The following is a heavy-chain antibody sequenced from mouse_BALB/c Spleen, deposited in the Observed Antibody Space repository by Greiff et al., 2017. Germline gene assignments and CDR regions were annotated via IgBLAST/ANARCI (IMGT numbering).Heavy chain of an antibody. D-gene: IGHD3-1*01. CDR2: ISNGGGST. CDR3: ARHGSFDY. J-gene: IGHJ2*01. V-gene: IGHV5-12-2*01. Sequence: DVQLGESGGGFVQPGGSLKISCAASGFTFSSHTMSWVRQTPEKRLEWVAYISNGGGSTYYPDTVKGRFTISRDNAKNTLYLQMSSLKSEDTAMYYCARHGSFDYWGQGTTLTVSS. CDR1: GFTFSSHT.